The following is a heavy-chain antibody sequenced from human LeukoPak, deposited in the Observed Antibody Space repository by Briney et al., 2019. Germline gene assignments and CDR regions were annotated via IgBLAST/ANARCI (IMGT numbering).Heavy chain of an antibody. CDR1: GGSISSYY. Sequence: PSETLSLTCTVSGGSISSYYWSWIRQPPGKGLEWIGYIYYSGSTNYNPSLKSRVTISVDTSKNQFSLKLSSVTAADTAVYYCARWEYSSSWGSFDHWGQGTLVNVSS. D-gene: IGHD6-13*01. J-gene: IGHJ5*02. CDR3: ARWEYSSSWGSFDH. V-gene: IGHV4-59*08. CDR2: IYYSGST.